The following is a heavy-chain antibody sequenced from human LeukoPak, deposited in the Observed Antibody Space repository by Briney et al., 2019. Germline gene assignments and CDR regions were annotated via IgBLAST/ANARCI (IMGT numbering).Heavy chain of an antibody. CDR1: GYGFTSDW. D-gene: IGHD3-22*01. CDR3: ARPLNYYDSSGSLAFDI. CDR2: MYLGDSDT. Sequence: GESRKIACKGSGYGFTSDWIGWVGQMRGKGLEWMGIMYLGDSDTRYSPSLQGQVTISADKSISTAYLQWSSLKASDSAMYYCARPLNYYDSSGSLAFDIWGQGTMVSVSS. J-gene: IGHJ3*02. V-gene: IGHV5-51*01.